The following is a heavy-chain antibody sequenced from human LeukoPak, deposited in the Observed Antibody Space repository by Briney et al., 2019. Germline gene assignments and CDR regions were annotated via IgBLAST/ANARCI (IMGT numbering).Heavy chain of an antibody. Sequence: GALRLSCAASGFTFSNYGMHWVRQAPGKGLEWVAVISYDGSNTYYADSVKGRFTISRDNSKNTLYLQMNSLRPKDTGVYYCAKEGRRIAVAGSYFDDWGQGTLVIVSS. J-gene: IGHJ4*02. CDR2: ISYDGSNT. CDR1: GFTFSNYG. V-gene: IGHV3-30*18. D-gene: IGHD6-19*01. CDR3: AKEGRRIAVAGSYFDD.